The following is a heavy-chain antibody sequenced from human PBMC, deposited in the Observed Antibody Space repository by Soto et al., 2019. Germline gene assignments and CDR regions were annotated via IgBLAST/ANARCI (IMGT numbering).Heavy chain of an antibody. Sequence: HITLKESGPTLVKPTQTLTLTCTFSGFSLSASGVGVGWIRQPPGKALEWLALIYWEDDKRYSPSLKSRLTITKDTSKNQVVLTMTNMDPVDTATYYCAHGRVTGTILAFDYWGQGTLVTVSS. J-gene: IGHJ4*02. CDR2: IYWEDDK. CDR1: GFSLSASGVG. CDR3: AHGRVTGTILAFDY. D-gene: IGHD1-7*01. V-gene: IGHV2-5*02.